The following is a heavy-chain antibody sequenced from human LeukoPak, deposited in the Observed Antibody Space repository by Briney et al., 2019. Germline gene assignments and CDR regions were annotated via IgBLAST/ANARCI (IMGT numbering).Heavy chain of an antibody. CDR1: GFTFSSYS. J-gene: IGHJ6*02. Sequence: GGSLRLSCAASGFTFSSYSMNWVRQAPGKGLEWVSYISSSSSTIYYADSVKGRFTISRDNAKNSLYLQMNSLRDEGTAVYYCARDFSGSGSYPPYGMDVWGQGTTVTVSS. V-gene: IGHV3-48*02. CDR2: ISSSSSTI. CDR3: ARDFSGSGSYPPYGMDV. D-gene: IGHD3-10*01.